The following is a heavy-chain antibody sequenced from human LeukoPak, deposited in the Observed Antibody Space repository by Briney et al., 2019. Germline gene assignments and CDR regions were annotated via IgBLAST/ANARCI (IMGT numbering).Heavy chain of an antibody. Sequence: SSETLSLTCTVSGGSMSNSYWTWIRQSPGKGLEWVALIYYNGASDYNPSLWSRVTISIDTSRNQFSLSLRSVTAADTAVYHCAKDIGQINGRGWFDPWGQGTLVTVSS. J-gene: IGHJ5*02. CDR3: AKDIGQINGRGWFDP. D-gene: IGHD2-8*01. CDR1: GGSMSNSY. V-gene: IGHV4-59*01. CDR2: IYYNGAS.